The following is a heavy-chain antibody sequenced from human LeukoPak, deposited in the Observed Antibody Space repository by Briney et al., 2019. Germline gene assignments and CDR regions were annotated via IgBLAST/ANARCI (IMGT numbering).Heavy chain of an antibody. CDR1: GFTFIGSA. CDR3: ARDMQLST. Sequence: AGSLSLSCAASGFTFIGSAMSWVRQAPGEGLEWVSLISYSGGNSYYTDSVRGRFTISRDNSKDPLFLQMNSLRAEDTAIYYCARDMQLSTWGLGTMV. D-gene: IGHD3-16*02. CDR2: ISYSGGNS. V-gene: IGHV3-23*01. J-gene: IGHJ3*01.